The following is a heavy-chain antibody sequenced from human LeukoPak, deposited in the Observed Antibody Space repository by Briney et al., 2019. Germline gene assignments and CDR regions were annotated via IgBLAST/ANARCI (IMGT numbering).Heavy chain of an antibody. CDR3: ARALYSSSWNYYYGMDV. J-gene: IGHJ6*02. D-gene: IGHD6-13*01. CDR2: INTNTGNP. CDR1: GYTFTTYA. Sequence: GASVKVSCKASGYTFTTYAMNWVRQAPGQGLEWMGWINTNTGNPTYAQGFTGRFVFSLDTSASTAYLQISSLKAEDTAVYYCARALYSSSWNYYYGMDVWGQGTTVTVSS. V-gene: IGHV7-4-1*02.